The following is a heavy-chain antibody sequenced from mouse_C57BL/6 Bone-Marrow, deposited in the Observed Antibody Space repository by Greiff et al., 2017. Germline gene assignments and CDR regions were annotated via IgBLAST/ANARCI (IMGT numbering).Heavy chain of an antibody. CDR3: ASRGITTVVAPAWFAY. CDR1: GFTFSSYG. V-gene: IGHV5-6*01. CDR2: ISRGGSCT. Sequence: EVLLVESGGDLVKPGGSLKLSCAASGFTFSSYGMSWVRQTPDKRLEWVATISRGGSCTYYPDSVKGRFTISRDNAKNTLYLQLSSLKSEDTAMYCCASRGITTVVAPAWFAYWGQGTLVTVSA. J-gene: IGHJ3*01. D-gene: IGHD1-1*01.